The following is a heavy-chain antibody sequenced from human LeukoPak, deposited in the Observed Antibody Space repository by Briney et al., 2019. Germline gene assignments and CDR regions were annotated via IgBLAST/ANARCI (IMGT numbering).Heavy chain of an antibody. J-gene: IGHJ4*02. CDR2: IIPMFGTP. V-gene: IGHV1-69*05. Sequence: SVKVSCKASGDTFSLYEISWVRQPPGQGLEGMGDIIPMFGTPNYARRFQGRVTITTDESTSTAYMELNSLTSEDTGVYYCARGYCTNSACLGRPYFDHWGQGTLVTVSS. D-gene: IGHD2-8*01. CDR3: ARGYCTNSACLGRPYFDH. CDR1: GDTFSLYE.